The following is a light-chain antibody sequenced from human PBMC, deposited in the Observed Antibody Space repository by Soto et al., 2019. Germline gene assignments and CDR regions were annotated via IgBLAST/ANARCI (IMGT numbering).Light chain of an antibody. Sequence: QSVLTQPPSASGAPGQRVTISCSGSSSNTGSNYVYWYQQLPGTAPKLLIYRNNQRPSGVPDRFSGSKSGTSASLAISGLRSEDEADYSCAAWDDSLSGFVFGAGTQLTVL. J-gene: IGLJ7*01. CDR3: AAWDDSLSGFV. CDR2: RNN. CDR1: SSNTGSNY. V-gene: IGLV1-47*01.